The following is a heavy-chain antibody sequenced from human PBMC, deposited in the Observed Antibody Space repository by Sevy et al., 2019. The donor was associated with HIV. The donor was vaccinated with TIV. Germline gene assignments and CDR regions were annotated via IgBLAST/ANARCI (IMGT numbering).Heavy chain of an antibody. V-gene: IGHV3-49*04. CDR3: TRWKGAQSIFDY. CDR2: FKNKARGGTL. CDR1: GFSFGDYA. D-gene: IGHD1-1*01. J-gene: IGHJ4*02. Sequence: GGSLRLSCTASGFSFGDYAMNWVRQAPGKGLEWVAFFKNKARGGTLDHAASVKGRFTIARDDSKRIVYLQMNDLSTEDTGVYYFTRWKGAQSIFDYWGQGALVTVSS.